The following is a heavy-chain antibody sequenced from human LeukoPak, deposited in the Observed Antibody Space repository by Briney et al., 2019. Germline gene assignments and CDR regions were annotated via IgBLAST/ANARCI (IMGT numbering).Heavy chain of an antibody. CDR2: IYYSGST. V-gene: IGHV4-59*01. D-gene: IGHD4-17*01. CDR3: ARGTTTLIYFGF. CDR1: GDSINSYY. J-gene: IGHJ4*02. Sequence: PSETLSLTCTVSGDSINSYYWSWIRQPPGKGLEWIGYIYYSGSTNYNPSLKSRVTISVDTSKNQFSLKLSSVTAADTAVYYCARGTTTLIYFGFWGQGTLVTVSS.